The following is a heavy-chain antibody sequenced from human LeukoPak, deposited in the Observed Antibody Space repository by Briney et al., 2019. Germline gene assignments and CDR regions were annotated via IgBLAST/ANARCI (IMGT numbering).Heavy chain of an antibody. V-gene: IGHV1-69*05. D-gene: IGHD1-26*01. CDR2: IIPIFGTA. Sequence: SVKVSXKASGGTFSSYAISWVRQAPGQGLEWMGGIIPIFGTANYAQKFQGRVTITTDESTSTAYMELSSLRSEDTAVYYCARSTPQLIVGATRNAFDIWGQGTMVTVSS. CDR1: GGTFSSYA. CDR3: ARSTPQLIVGATRNAFDI. J-gene: IGHJ3*02.